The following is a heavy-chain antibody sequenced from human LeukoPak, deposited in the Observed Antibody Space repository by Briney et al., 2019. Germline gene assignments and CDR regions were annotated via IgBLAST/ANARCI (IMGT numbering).Heavy chain of an antibody. CDR2: IYYSGST. Sequence: SQTLSLTCAVSGGSISSGGYSWSWIRQPPGKGLEWIGYIYYSGSTNYNPSLKSRVTISVDTSKNQFSLKLSSVTAADTAVYYCARRDYYFDYWGQGTLVTVSS. CDR3: ARRDYYFDY. V-gene: IGHV4-61*08. CDR1: GGSISSGGYS. J-gene: IGHJ4*02.